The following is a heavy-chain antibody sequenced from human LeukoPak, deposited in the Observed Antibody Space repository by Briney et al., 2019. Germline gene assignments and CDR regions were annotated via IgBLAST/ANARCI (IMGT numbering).Heavy chain of an antibody. CDR2: INHNGNVN. CDR1: GFSFSRYW. Sequence: GGSLRLSCAASGFSFSRYWMNWARQAPGKGLEWVASINHNGNVNYYVDSVKGRFTISRDNAKNSLYLQMSNLRAEDTAVYFCARGGGLDVWGQGATVTVSS. V-gene: IGHV3-7*04. J-gene: IGHJ6*02. CDR3: ARGGGLDV.